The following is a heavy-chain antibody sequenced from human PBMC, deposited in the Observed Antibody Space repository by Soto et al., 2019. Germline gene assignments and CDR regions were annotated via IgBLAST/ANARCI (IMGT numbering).Heavy chain of an antibody. CDR2: IDTSSSYI. V-gene: IGHV3-21*01. Sequence: EVQLVESGGGLVKPGGSLRLSCAASGFTFSIYTMNWVRQAPGKGLEWVSSIDTSSSYIYYTDSLKGRFTISRDNGKNSLYLQINSLRAEDTAVYYCARDISGWGNFDPWGQGTLVTVSS. CDR1: GFTFSIYT. D-gene: IGHD6-19*01. CDR3: ARDISGWGNFDP. J-gene: IGHJ5*02.